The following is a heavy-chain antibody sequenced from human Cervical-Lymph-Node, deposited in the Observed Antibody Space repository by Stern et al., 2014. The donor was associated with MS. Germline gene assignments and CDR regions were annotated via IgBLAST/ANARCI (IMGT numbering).Heavy chain of an antibody. V-gene: IGHV1-46*01. CDR2: INPSGGST. D-gene: IGHD6-19*01. J-gene: IGHJ6*02. CDR1: GYTFTSYY. CDR3: ASQSPIAVADYYGMDV. Sequence: VQLVESGAEVKKPGASVKVSCKASGYTFTSYYMHWVRQAPGQGLEWVGIINPSGGSTSHAQKFQGRVTMTRDTSTSTVYMELSRLRSEDTAVYYCASQSPIAVADYYGMDVWGQGTTVTVSS.